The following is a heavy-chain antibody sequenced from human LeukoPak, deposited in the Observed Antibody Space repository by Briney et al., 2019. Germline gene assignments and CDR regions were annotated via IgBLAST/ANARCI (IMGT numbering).Heavy chain of an antibody. J-gene: IGHJ4*02. V-gene: IGHV3-23*01. D-gene: IGHD3-10*01. CDR1: GFTFRSCA. Sequence: GGSLLLSCAASGFTFRSCAMSWVRPAPGKGLEWVSSIRGGGVNIQYAVSVKGRFTISRDNSNNTLHLQMNSLRVEDTAVYYCAKEFFGSGNYFNGVFDSWGQGALVTVSS. CDR3: AKEFFGSGNYFNGVFDS. CDR2: IRGGGVNI.